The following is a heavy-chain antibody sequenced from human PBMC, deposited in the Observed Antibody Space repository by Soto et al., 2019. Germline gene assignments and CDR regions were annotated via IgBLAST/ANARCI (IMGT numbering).Heavy chain of an antibody. J-gene: IGHJ5*02. Sequence: SETLSLTCTVSGGSISSYYWSWIRQPPGKGLEWIGYIYYSGSTNYNPSLKSRVTISVDTSKNQFSLKLSSVTAADTAVYYCARSLIVVGPGWFDPWGQGTLVTVPS. D-gene: IGHD3-22*01. CDR2: IYYSGST. CDR1: GGSISSYY. V-gene: IGHV4-59*01. CDR3: ARSLIVVGPGWFDP.